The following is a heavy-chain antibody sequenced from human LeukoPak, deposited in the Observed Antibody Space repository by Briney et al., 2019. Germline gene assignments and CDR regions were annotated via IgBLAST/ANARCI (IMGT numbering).Heavy chain of an antibody. Sequence: SGGSLRLSCEVSGFTFSNYWMMWVRQAPGKGLEWVSAISGSGSSTYYADSVKGRFTISRDNSKNTLYLQMNSLRAEDTAVYYCAKRRGLELTYYYYMDVWGKGTTVTVSS. J-gene: IGHJ6*03. V-gene: IGHV3-23*01. CDR1: GFTFSNYW. CDR3: AKRRGLELTYYYYMDV. D-gene: IGHD1-7*01. CDR2: ISGSGSST.